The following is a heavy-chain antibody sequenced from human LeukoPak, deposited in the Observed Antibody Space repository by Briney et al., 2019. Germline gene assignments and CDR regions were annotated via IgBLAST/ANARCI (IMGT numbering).Heavy chain of an antibody. Sequence: GASVKVSCKASGYTFTSYDFNWVRQATGQRPEWMGWMSPNSGDTSYAQKFQGRVTMTRDTSTSTVYMELSSLRSEDTAVYYCARDGCSGGSCYSGFDYWGQGTLVTVSS. CDR3: ARDGCSGGSCYSGFDY. CDR1: GYTFTSYD. V-gene: IGHV1-8*01. D-gene: IGHD2-15*01. J-gene: IGHJ4*02. CDR2: MSPNSGDT.